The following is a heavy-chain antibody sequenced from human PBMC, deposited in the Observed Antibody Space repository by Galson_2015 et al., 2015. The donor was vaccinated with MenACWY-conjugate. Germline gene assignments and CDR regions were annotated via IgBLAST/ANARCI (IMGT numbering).Heavy chain of an antibody. J-gene: IGHJ4*02. D-gene: IGHD1-14*01. V-gene: IGHV3-48*02. CDR1: GITFSRCG. CDR2: ISPGSGII. CDR3: SWGRNPTVKSMYLDY. Sequence: SLRLSCAASGITFSRCGMNWVRQAPGKGLEWISYISPGSGIIYYADSAKGRFTISRDDAKNSLFLQLSSLRDEDTAVYYCSWGRNPTVKSMYLDYWGQGTLVTVSS.